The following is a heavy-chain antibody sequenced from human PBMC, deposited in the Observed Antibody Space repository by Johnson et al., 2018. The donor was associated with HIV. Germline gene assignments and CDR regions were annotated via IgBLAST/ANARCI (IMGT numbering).Heavy chain of an antibody. J-gene: IGHJ3*02. Sequence: VHLVESGGGVVQPGRSLRLSCAASGFTVSSTYMSWVRQAPGKGLEWVSAISSGGSTYYYASLTGRFTISSDNSKNTLDLQMNSLRAEDTAVYYCARRLAQGSPIEYYVGAFDIWGQGTMVTVSS. V-gene: IGHV3-66*04. CDR3: ARRLAQGSPIEYYVGAFDI. CDR1: GFTVSSTY. D-gene: IGHD3-10*02. CDR2: ISSGGST.